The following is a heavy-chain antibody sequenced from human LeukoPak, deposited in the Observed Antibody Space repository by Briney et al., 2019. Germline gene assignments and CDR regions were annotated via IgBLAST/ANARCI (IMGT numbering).Heavy chain of an antibody. V-gene: IGHV5-51*01. Sequence: GESLKISCKGSGYSFTSYWIGWVRQMPGKGLERMGIIYPGDSDTRYSPSFQGQVTISADKSISTAYLQWSSLKASDTAMYYCARQGCSSTSCYTPVLYYFDYWGQGTLVTVSS. J-gene: IGHJ4*02. CDR2: IYPGDSDT. CDR3: ARQGCSSTSCYTPVLYYFDY. CDR1: GYSFTSYW. D-gene: IGHD2-2*02.